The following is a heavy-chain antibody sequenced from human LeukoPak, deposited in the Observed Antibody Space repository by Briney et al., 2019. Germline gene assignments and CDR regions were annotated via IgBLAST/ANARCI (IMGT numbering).Heavy chain of an antibody. J-gene: IGHJ3*02. Sequence: GGSLRLSCAASGFTFSTYWMSWVRQAPGKGLEWVANIKQDGSEKYYVDSVKGRFTISRDNAKNSLYLQMNSLRAEDTAVYYCARLTGDDAFDIWGQGTMVTVSS. V-gene: IGHV3-7*04. D-gene: IGHD7-27*01. CDR1: GFTFSTYW. CDR2: IKQDGSEK. CDR3: ARLTGDDAFDI.